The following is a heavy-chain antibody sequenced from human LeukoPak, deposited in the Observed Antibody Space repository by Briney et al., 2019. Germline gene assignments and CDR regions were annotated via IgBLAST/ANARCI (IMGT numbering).Heavy chain of an antibody. CDR2: IYSDGST. D-gene: IGHD3-9*01. Sequence: GGSLRLSCAASEFTVSTNYMTWVRQAPGKGLEWVSVIYSDGSTYYADSVKGRFTISRDNPKNTLYLQMSSLRAEDTAVYYCAKPILTAFGYFDSWGQGTLVTVSS. J-gene: IGHJ4*02. CDR1: EFTVSTNY. V-gene: IGHV3-53*01. CDR3: AKPILTAFGYFDS.